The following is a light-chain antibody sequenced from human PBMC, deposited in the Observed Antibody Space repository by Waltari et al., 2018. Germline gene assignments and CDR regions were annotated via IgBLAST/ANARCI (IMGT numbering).Light chain of an antibody. CDR3: SSYTATDTYV. Sequence: SALTQPASMSGYPGQSITISCTGTNRDIGLYDYVSWYQQHPGKAPKLIISDVNKRPSGVPARFSGSISGYAASLTISGRQAEDEADYYCSSYTATDTYVFGSGTSVIV. V-gene: IGLV2-14*03. CDR2: DVN. J-gene: IGLJ1*01. CDR1: NRDIGLYDY.